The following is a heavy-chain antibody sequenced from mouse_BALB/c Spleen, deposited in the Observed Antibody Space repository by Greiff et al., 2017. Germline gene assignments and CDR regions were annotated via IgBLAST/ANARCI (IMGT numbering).Heavy chain of an antibody. CDR1: GYAFSSSW. Sequence: QVQLQQSGPELAKPGASVKISCKASGYAFSSSWMNWVKQRPGQGLEWIGRIYPGDGDTNYNGKFKGKATLTADKSSSTAYMQLSSLTSVDSAVYFCARPRDGYFGYFDYWGQGTTLTVSS. D-gene: IGHD2-3*01. CDR3: ARPRDGYFGYFDY. CDR2: IYPGDGDT. V-gene: IGHV1-82*01. J-gene: IGHJ2*01.